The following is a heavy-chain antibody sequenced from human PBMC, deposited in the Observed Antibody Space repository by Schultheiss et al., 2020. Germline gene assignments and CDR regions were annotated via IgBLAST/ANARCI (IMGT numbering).Heavy chain of an antibody. V-gene: IGHV4-61*05. CDR3: ANSLRHNWNFPLGDYYYYYGMDV. Sequence: SETLSLTCTVSGGSISSSSYYWSWIRQPPGKGLEWIGYIYYSGSTNYNPSLKSRVTMSVDTSKNQFSLKLSSVTAADTAVYYCANSLRHNWNFPLGDYYYYYGMDVWGQGTTVTVSS. CDR2: IYYSGST. CDR1: GGSISSSSYY. D-gene: IGHD1-7*01. J-gene: IGHJ6*02.